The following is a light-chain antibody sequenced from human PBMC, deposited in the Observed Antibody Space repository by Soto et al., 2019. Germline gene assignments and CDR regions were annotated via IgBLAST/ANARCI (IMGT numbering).Light chain of an antibody. CDR3: QQYAASPRT. Sequence: EIVLMQSPGTLSLSPRERATLSCRASKSVSNAYLAWYQHKVGQSPRLLIYGASNRAPGIPDRFSGSGSGTDFTLTISRLDPEDFAVYYCQQYAASPRTFGQGTQVEVK. CDR1: KSVSNAY. J-gene: IGKJ1*01. CDR2: GAS. V-gene: IGKV3-20*01.